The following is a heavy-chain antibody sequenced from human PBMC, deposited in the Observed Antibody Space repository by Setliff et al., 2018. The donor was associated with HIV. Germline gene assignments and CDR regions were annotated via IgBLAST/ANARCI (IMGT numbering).Heavy chain of an antibody. V-gene: IGHV4-34*01. CDR3: ARSVTFLVDWFDP. D-gene: IGHD4-17*01. CDR1: GGSYSGYY. CDR2: INHSGST. J-gene: IGHJ5*02. Sequence: PSETLSLTCVVYGGSYSGYYYSWIRQPPGKGLEWIGEINHSGSTNYHASLKSRVTISLETSKNQFSLKLTSVTAADTAVYYCARSVTFLVDWFDPWGRGTLVTVPQ.